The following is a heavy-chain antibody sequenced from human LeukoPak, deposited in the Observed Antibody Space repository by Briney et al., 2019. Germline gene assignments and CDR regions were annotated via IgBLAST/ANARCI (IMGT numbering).Heavy chain of an antibody. Sequence: LETLSLTCAVYGGSFSGYYWSWIRQPPGKGLEWIGEINHSGSTNYNPSLKSRVTISVDTSKNQFSLKLSSVTAADTAVYYCARGGYGHWVDYWGQGTLVTVSS. D-gene: IGHD5-12*01. CDR1: GGSFSGYY. J-gene: IGHJ4*02. V-gene: IGHV4-34*01. CDR3: ARGGYGHWVDY. CDR2: INHSGST.